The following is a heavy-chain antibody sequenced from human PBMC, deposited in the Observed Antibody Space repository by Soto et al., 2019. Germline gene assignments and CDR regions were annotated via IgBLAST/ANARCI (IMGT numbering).Heavy chain of an antibody. J-gene: IGHJ5*02. D-gene: IGHD6-13*01. CDR3: VRGGIAGNWFDP. CDR2: IFNSGRT. V-gene: IGHV4-31*03. CDR1: GGSITSGGFY. Sequence: QVQLQESGPGLVKPSQTLSLTCSVSGGSITSGGFYWSWIRQHPEKGLEWIAYIFNSGRTDFNPSLKGRIIISADTSKNQFSLKLTSVTAADTAVYYCVRGGIAGNWFDPWGQGTLVTVSS.